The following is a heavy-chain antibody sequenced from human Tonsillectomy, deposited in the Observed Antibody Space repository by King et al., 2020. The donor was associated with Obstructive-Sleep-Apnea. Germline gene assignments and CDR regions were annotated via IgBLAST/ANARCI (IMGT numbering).Heavy chain of an antibody. CDR1: GFDVNSYS. Sequence: VQLVESGGTLVQPGGSLRLSCAASGFDVNSYSMNWVRQAPGKGLEWVSLLYSGGDPYYADSVKGRFTISRHDSKNTLFLEMNNLRPEDTAVYYCARDDRLCSNDICFTVPFDYWGQGTLVIVSS. CDR2: LYSGGDP. D-gene: IGHD2-8*01. J-gene: IGHJ4*02. V-gene: IGHV3-53*04. CDR3: ARDDRLCSNDICFTVPFDY.